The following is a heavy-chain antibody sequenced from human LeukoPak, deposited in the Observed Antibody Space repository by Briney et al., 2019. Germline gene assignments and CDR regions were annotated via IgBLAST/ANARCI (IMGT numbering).Heavy chain of an antibody. CDR2: INPNSGGT. Sequence: ASVNVSCKASGYTFTGYYMHWVRQAPGQRLEWMGRINPNSGGTNYPQKLQGRVTMTRDPSISTAYMALNRLRSDDTAVYYCARDPKFPGKWGQGTLVTVSS. D-gene: IGHD3-10*01. V-gene: IGHV1-2*06. J-gene: IGHJ4*02. CDR3: ARDPKFPGK. CDR1: GYTFTGYY.